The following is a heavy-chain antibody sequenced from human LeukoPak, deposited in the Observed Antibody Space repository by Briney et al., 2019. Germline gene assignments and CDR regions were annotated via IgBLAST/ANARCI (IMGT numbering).Heavy chain of an antibody. J-gene: IGHJ4*02. D-gene: IGHD2-15*01. CDR2: IGTAGDT. CDR3: ARGYCGGGSCQYYFDY. CDR1: GFTFSSYD. V-gene: IGHV3-13*01. Sequence: GGSLRLSCAASGFTFSSYDTHWVRQATGKGLEWVSAIGTAGDTYYPGSVKGRFTISRENAKNSLYLQMNSLRAGDTAVYYCARGYCGGGSCQYYFDYWGQGTLVTVSS.